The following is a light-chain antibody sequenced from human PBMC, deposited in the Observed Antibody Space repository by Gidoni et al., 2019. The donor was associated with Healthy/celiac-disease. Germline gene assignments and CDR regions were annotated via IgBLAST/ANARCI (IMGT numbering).Light chain of an antibody. V-gene: IGKV3-20*01. CDR3: HQYEPKT. J-gene: IGKJ1*01. CDR1: QSVSRSY. Sequence: EIGLTQSTGTLSLSPVERATLSCRASQSVSRSYLAWYQQKPGPAPRLLIYGASSWATGIPDRFSGSGSVTVFTLTISRLEPEDFALYYCHQYEPKTFGQGTKVEIK. CDR2: GAS.